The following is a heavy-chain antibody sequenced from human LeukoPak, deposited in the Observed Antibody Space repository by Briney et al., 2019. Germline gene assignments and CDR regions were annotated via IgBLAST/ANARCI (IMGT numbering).Heavy chain of an antibody. Sequence: PGGSLRLSCTASGFTFGSYGMHWVRQAPGKGLEWVAFIRYDGTNKYYADSVKGRFTISRDNAKNSLYLQMNSLSAEDTAVYYCARDAKYSSSWYDLYYYYYYMDVWGKGTTVTVSS. V-gene: IGHV3-30*02. CDR1: GFTFGSYG. J-gene: IGHJ6*03. CDR2: IRYDGTNK. CDR3: ARDAKYSSSWYDLYYYYYYMDV. D-gene: IGHD6-13*01.